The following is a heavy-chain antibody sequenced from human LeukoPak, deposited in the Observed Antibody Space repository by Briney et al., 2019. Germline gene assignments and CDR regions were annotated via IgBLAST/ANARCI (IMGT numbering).Heavy chain of an antibody. CDR2: MSANGRNT. CDR3: AKDRYGDGILDY. V-gene: IGHV3-64*01. J-gene: IGHJ4*02. D-gene: IGHD4-17*01. CDR1: GFTVSSYS. Sequence: GGSLRLSCGASGFTVSSYSMHWVRQAPGKGLEFVSAMSANGRNTYYANSVKGRFTISRDNSKNTLYLQMGSLRAEDTAVYYCAKDRYGDGILDYWGQGTLVTVSS.